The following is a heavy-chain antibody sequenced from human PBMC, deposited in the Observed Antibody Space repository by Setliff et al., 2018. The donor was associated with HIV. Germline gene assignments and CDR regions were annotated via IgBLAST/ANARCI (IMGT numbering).Heavy chain of an antibody. CDR2: IYYSGST. J-gene: IGHJ4*02. V-gene: IGHV4-59*08. Sequence: ETLSLTCTVSGGSISSYYWSWIRQPPGKGLEWIGYIYYSGSTNYNPSLKSRVTIFVDTSKNQFSLKVRSVTAADTAVYYCATRAIVVIPDYWGQGTLVTVSS. CDR1: GGSISSYY. D-gene: IGHD3-22*01. CDR3: ATRAIVVIPDY.